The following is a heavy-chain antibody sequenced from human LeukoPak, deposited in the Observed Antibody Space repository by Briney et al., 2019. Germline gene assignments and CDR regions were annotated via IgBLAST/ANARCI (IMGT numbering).Heavy chain of an antibody. D-gene: IGHD6-19*01. Sequence: SETLSLTCSVSGGSISSSSYYWGWIRQPPGKGLECIGSFYYSGNTYYNPSLKSRVTISVDTSKNEFSLKLRSVTAADTAVYYCARTAGVAVAGSRQYFDYWGQGTLVTVSS. V-gene: IGHV4-39*01. CDR2: FYYSGNT. CDR3: ARTAGVAVAGSRQYFDY. CDR1: GGSISSSSYY. J-gene: IGHJ4*02.